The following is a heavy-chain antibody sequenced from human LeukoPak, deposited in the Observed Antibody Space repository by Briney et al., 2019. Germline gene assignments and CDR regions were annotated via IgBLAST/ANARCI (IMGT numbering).Heavy chain of an antibody. Sequence: GGSLRLSCAASGFTVSSNYMSRVRQAPGKGLEWVSVIYSGGSTYYADSVKGRFTISRDNSKNTLYLQMNSLRAEDTAVYYCARGITMIVAPDYWGQGTLVTVSS. J-gene: IGHJ4*02. CDR1: GFTVSSNY. CDR3: ARGITMIVAPDY. CDR2: IYSGGST. V-gene: IGHV3-53*01. D-gene: IGHD3-22*01.